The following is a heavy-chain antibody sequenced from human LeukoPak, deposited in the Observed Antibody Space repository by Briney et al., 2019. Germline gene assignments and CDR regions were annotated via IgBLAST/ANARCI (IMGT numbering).Heavy chain of an antibody. D-gene: IGHD3-10*01. CDR1: GGSISSSNW. CDR3: ARDPCYYVSGSSYRLEGMDV. Sequence: SETLSLTCAVSGGSISSSNWWSWVRQPPGKGLEWIGEIYHSGSTNYNSSLKSRVTISVDTSKNHFSLKLSSVTAADTAVYYCARDPCYYVSGSSYRLEGMDVWGKGTTVTVSS. V-gene: IGHV4-4*02. CDR2: IYHSGST. J-gene: IGHJ6*04.